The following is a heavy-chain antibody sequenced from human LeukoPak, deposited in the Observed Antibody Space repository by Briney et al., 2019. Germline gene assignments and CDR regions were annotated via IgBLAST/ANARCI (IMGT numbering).Heavy chain of an antibody. CDR2: INHSGST. D-gene: IGHD2-2*01. J-gene: IGHJ3*02. Sequence: SETLSLTCAVYGRSFSGYYWSWIRQPPGKGLEWIGEINHSGSTNYNPSLKSRVTISVGTSKNQFSLKLSSVTAADTAVYYCARGRYCSSTSCFPIRGDDSFDIWGQGTMVTVSS. CDR1: GRSFSGYY. CDR3: ARGRYCSSTSCFPIRGDDSFDI. V-gene: IGHV4-34*01.